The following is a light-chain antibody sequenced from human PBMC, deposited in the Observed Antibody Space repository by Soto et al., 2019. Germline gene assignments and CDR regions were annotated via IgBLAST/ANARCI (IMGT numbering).Light chain of an antibody. CDR1: METVTSGHY. CDR2: DTD. V-gene: IGLV7-46*01. CDR3: SLSYSGGRI. Sequence: QAVVTQEPSLTVSPGGTVTLTCAPSMETVTSGHYPYWFQQKPGQAPRTLIHDTDNKHSWTPARFSGSLLGGKAALTLSGAQPEDEAEYYCSLSYSGGRIFGGGTKLTVL. J-gene: IGLJ2*01.